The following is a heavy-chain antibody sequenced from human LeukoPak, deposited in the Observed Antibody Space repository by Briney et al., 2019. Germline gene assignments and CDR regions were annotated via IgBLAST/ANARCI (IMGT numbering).Heavy chain of an antibody. CDR1: GFTFSSST. V-gene: IGHV3-21*01. J-gene: IGHJ4*02. Sequence: GGSLRLSCAASGFTFSSSTMNWVRQAPGKGLEWVSSIGRSSRDMYYADSVRGRFTISRDNGKNSLFLQMNSLGAEDTSVYYCVRGDSRDYWGQGTLVTVSS. D-gene: IGHD6-13*01. CDR2: IGRSSRDM. CDR3: VRGDSRDY.